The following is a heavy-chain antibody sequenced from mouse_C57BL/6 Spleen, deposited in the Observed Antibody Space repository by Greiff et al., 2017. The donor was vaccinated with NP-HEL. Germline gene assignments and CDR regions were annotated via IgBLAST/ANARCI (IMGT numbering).Heavy chain of an antibody. CDR2: ISYDGSN. J-gene: IGHJ2*01. V-gene: IGHV3-6*01. Sequence: VQLQQSGPGLVKPSQSLSLTCSVTGYSITSGYYWNWIRQFPGNKLEWMGYISYDGSNNYNPSLKNRISITRDTSKNQFFLKLNSVTTEDTATYYCARAYYYGSSYEDYWGQGTTLTVSS. D-gene: IGHD1-1*01. CDR3: ARAYYYGSSYEDY. CDR1: GYSITSGYY.